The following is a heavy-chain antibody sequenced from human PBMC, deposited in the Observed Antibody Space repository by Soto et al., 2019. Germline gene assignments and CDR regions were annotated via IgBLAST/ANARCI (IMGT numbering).Heavy chain of an antibody. Sequence: SETLSLTCTVSGDSISSYYWSWTRQPPGKGLEWIGYIYYSGSTNYNPSLKSRVTISVDKSKNQFSLKLSSVTAADTAVYYCARSPDSSGYYPRRYYYGMDVWGQGTTVTVSS. CDR3: ARSPDSSGYYPRRYYYGMDV. CDR2: IYYSGST. D-gene: IGHD3-22*01. J-gene: IGHJ6*02. V-gene: IGHV4-59*12. CDR1: GDSISSYY.